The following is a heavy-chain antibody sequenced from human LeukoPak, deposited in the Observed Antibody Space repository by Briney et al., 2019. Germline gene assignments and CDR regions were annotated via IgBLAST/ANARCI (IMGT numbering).Heavy chain of an antibody. J-gene: IGHJ4*02. CDR1: GYTFINFG. D-gene: IGHD3-3*01. CDR2: ISANSDDT. V-gene: IGHV1-18*01. Sequence: ASVTVSCKASGYTFINFGISWVRQAPGQGLEWMGWISANSDDTNYAQKVQGRVTMTTDTSTKTVYMELRSLRSDDTAVYYCARDAPTAGSGYPSRKINFPYYFDYWGQGTLVTVSS. CDR3: ARDAPTAGSGYPSRKINFPYYFDY.